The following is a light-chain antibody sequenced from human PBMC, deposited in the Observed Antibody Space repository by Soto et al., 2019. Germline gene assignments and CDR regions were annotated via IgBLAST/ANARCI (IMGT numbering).Light chain of an antibody. Sequence: EIVLTQSTATLSLSPGERATLSCRASQSVSSYLAWYQQKPGQAPRLLIYDASNRATSIPARFSGSGSGTDFTLTISSLEPEDFAVYYCQQRSNWLTFGGGTKVEIK. CDR3: QQRSNWLT. CDR2: DAS. V-gene: IGKV3-11*01. CDR1: QSVSSY. J-gene: IGKJ4*01.